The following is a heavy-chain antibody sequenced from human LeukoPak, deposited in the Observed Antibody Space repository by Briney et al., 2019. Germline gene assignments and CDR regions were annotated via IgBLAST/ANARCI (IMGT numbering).Heavy chain of an antibody. V-gene: IGHV1-2*02. CDR3: ARDPHYYDSSGYCDY. CDR1: GYTFTGYY. Sequence: ASVKVSCKASGYTFTGYYMHWVRQAPGQGLEWMGWTNPNSGGTNYGQKFQGRVTMTRDTSISTAYMELSRLRSDNTAVYYCARDPHYYDSSGYCDYWGQGTLVTVSS. CDR2: TNPNSGGT. J-gene: IGHJ4*02. D-gene: IGHD3-22*01.